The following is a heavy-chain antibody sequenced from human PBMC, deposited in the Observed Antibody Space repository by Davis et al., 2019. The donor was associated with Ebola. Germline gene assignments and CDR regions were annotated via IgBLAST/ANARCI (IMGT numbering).Heavy chain of an antibody. CDR3: ARESRGYSYGY. D-gene: IGHD5-18*01. CDR2: ISSSGGTI. Sequence: PGGSLRLSCAASGFTFNDYYMSWIRQAPGKGLEWISYISSSGGTIYYADSVKGRFTISRDNAKTSLYLQMNSLRAEDTAIYYCARESRGYSYGYWGQGTLVTVSS. CDR1: GFTFNDYY. V-gene: IGHV3-11*04. J-gene: IGHJ4*02.